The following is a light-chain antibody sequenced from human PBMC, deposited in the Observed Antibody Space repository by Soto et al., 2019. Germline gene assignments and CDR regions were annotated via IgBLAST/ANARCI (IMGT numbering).Light chain of an antibody. CDR2: AAS. J-gene: IGKJ4*01. V-gene: IGKV1-6*01. Sequence: AIQMTQSPSSLSASVGDRVTITCRASQGIRNDLGWYQQKPGKAPKLLIYAASSLQSGVPSRFSGSGSGTDFPHTISSLHPEDFENYCCLQAYNSPLTFGGGTKVEIK. CDR3: LQAYNSPLT. CDR1: QGIRND.